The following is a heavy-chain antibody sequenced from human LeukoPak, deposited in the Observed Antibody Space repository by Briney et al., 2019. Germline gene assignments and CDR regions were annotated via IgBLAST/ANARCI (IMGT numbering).Heavy chain of an antibody. V-gene: IGHV3-48*03. CDR3: ARDGATYYYEDGYFDY. J-gene: IGHJ4*02. CDR2: ISSSGSTI. Sequence: PGGSLRLSCAASGFTFSSYEMNWVRQAPGKGLEWVSYISSSGSTIYYADSVKGRFTISRDNAKNSLYLQMNSLRAEDTAVYYCARDGATYYYEDGYFDYWGQGTLVTVSS. D-gene: IGHD3-22*01. CDR1: GFTFSSYE.